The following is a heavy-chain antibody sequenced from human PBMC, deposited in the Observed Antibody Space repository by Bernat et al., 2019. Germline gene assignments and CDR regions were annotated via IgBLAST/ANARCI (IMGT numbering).Heavy chain of an antibody. CDR2: IWYDGSNK. CDR1: GFTFSSYG. Sequence: QVQLVESGGGVVQPGRSLRLSCAASGFTFSSYGMHWVRQAPGKGLEWVAVIWYDGSNKYYADSVKGRFTISRDNSKNTLYLQMNSLRAEDTAVYYCAREYRHYYYYSMDVWGQGTTVTVSS. CDR3: AREYRHYYYYSMDV. V-gene: IGHV3-33*01. J-gene: IGHJ6*02. D-gene: IGHD2-2*02.